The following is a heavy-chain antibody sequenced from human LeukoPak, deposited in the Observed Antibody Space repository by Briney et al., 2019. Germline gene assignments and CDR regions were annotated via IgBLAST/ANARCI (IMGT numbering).Heavy chain of an antibody. CDR3: AREGRSSSWYYYGMDV. J-gene: IGHJ6*02. CDR1: GFTFSSYG. CDR2: IWYDGSNK. D-gene: IGHD6-13*01. Sequence: GGSLRLSCAASGFTFSSYGMHWVRQAPGKGLEWVAVIWYDGSNKYYADSVKGRFIISRDNSKNTLYLQMNSLRAEDTAVYYCAREGRSSSWYYYGMDVWGQGTTVTVSS. V-gene: IGHV3-33*01.